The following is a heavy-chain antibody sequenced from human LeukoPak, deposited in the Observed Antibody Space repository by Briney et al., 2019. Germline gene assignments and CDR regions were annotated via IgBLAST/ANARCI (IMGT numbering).Heavy chain of an antibody. Sequence: GGSLRLSCAASGFTFRNYAMTWVRQAPGKGLEWVSTISNSATSTYYADSVKGRFTISRDSSKNTLYLQMNSLGVEDTAIYYCAKEPARVPGVFDYWGQGTLVTVSS. J-gene: IGHJ4*02. CDR1: GFTFRNYA. CDR3: AKEPARVPGVFDY. V-gene: IGHV3-23*01. CDR2: ISNSATST. D-gene: IGHD3-10*01.